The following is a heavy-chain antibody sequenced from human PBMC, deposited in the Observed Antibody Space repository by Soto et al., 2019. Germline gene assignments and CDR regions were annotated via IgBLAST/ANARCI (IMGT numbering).Heavy chain of an antibody. J-gene: IGHJ3*01. CDR2: NYYSGST. V-gene: IGHV4-31*03. CDR1: CGSISRVGSY. Sequence: QVQLQESGPGLVKPSQTLSLTCTVSCGSISRVGSYWSWIRQHPGKGLEWIGYNYYSGSTYYNPSLKSRVTLSVDTSKNQFSLKLSSVTAADTAVYYCAIDSYDSSADAFDLWGQGTMVTVSS. CDR3: AIDSYDSSADAFDL. D-gene: IGHD3-22*01.